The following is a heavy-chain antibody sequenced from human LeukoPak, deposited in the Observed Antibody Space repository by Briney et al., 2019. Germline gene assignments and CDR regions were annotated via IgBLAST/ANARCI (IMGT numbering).Heavy chain of an antibody. CDR1: GGSISSYY. V-gene: IGHV4-59*08. CDR3: ARQGSLGYCSGGSCSYYFDY. CDR2: IYHSGST. Sequence: PSETLSLTCTVSGGSISSYYWSWIRQPPGKGLEWIGYIYHSGSTNYNPSLKSRVTISVDTSKNQFSLKLSSVTAADTAVYYCARQGSLGYCSGGSCSYYFDYWGQGTLVTVSS. J-gene: IGHJ4*02. D-gene: IGHD2-15*01.